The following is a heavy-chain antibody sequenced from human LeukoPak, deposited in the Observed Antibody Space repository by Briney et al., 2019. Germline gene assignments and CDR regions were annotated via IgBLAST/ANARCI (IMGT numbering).Heavy chain of an antibody. V-gene: IGHV1-46*01. CDR2: INPSGGST. Sequence: ASVKVSCKASGYTFTSYYMHWVRQAPGQGLEWMGIINPSGGSTSYAQKFQGRVTMTRDTSTSTVYMELSSLRSEDTAVYYSARSTQRADAFDIWGQGTMVTVSS. CDR1: GYTFTSYY. J-gene: IGHJ3*02. D-gene: IGHD6-25*01. CDR3: ARSTQRADAFDI.